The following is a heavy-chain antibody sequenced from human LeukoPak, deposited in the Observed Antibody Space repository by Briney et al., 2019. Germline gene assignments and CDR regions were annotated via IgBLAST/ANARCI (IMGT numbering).Heavy chain of an antibody. V-gene: IGHV3-74*01. CDR3: ARGYCSSTSCPRGGGWFDP. Sequence: PGGSLRLSCAASGFTFSSYWMHWVRQAPGKGLVWVSRINSDGSSTSYADSVKGRFTISRDNAKNTLYLQMNSLRAEDTAVYYCARGYCSSTSCPRGGGWFDPWGQGTLVTVSS. CDR1: GFTFSSYW. J-gene: IGHJ5*02. CDR2: INSDGSST. D-gene: IGHD2-2*01.